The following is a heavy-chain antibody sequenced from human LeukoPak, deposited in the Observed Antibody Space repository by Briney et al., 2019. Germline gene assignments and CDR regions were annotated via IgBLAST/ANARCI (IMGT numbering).Heavy chain of an antibody. J-gene: IGHJ4*02. CDR2: ISAYNGNT. V-gene: IGHV1-18*01. D-gene: IGHD3-10*01. CDR1: GYTFTSYG. Sequence: ASVKVSCKDSGYTFTSYGISWVRQAPGQGLEWMGWISAYNGNTNYAQKLQGRVTMTTDTSTSTAYMELRSLRSDDTAVYYCARDFFSSVAYYGSGSPYWGQGTLVTVSS. CDR3: ARDFFSSVAYYGSGSPY.